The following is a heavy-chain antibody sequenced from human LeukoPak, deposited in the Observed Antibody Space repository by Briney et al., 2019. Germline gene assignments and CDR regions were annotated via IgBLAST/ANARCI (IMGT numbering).Heavy chain of an antibody. J-gene: IGHJ4*02. D-gene: IGHD3-22*01. Sequence: SETLSLTCTVSGGSISSGDYYWSWIRQPPGKGLEWIGYIYYSGSTYYNPSLKSRVTISVDTSKNQFSLKLSPVTAADTAVYYCARSGDYYDSSGYYFTPPDYWGQGTLVTVSS. CDR2: IYYSGST. CDR3: ARSGDYYDSSGYYFTPPDY. CDR1: GGSISSGDYY. V-gene: IGHV4-30-4*01.